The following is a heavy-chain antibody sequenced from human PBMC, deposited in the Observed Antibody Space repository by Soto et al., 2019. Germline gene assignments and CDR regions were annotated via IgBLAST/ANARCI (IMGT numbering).Heavy chain of an antibody. CDR3: AKVDGDGRYYHYHMGV. CDR2: MSYDGTNK. V-gene: IGHV3-30*18. D-gene: IGHD4-17*01. Sequence: QVQLVESGGGVVQPGRSLRLSCAASGFSFSNYAMHWVRQAPGKGLEWVAVMSYDGTNKYYEDSVKGRFTVSRDNSKNTLYLQMNSLRDEDKAVSYCAKVDGDGRYYHYHMGVWGNGTTVTVSS. J-gene: IGHJ6*03. CDR1: GFSFSNYA.